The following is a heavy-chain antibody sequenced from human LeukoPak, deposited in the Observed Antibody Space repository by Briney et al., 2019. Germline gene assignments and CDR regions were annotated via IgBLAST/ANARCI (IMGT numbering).Heavy chain of an antibody. CDR3: ARAGTSLPNFDY. D-gene: IGHD6-6*01. J-gene: IGHJ4*02. CDR1: GLTFSSYT. V-gene: IGHV3-30*04. Sequence: GRSLRLSCAASGLTFSSYTMHWVRQAPGKGLEWVAVISYDGNYKYYADSVKGRFTISRDNSKNTLYLQMNSLRVEDTAVYYCARAGTSLPNFDYWGQGTLVTVSS. CDR2: ISYDGNYK.